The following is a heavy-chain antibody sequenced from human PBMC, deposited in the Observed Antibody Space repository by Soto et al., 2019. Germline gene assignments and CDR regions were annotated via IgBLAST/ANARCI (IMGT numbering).Heavy chain of an antibody. V-gene: IGHV4-4*07. D-gene: IGHD1-26*01. CDR2: IYTSGST. CDR3: ARGEPRPPTSLYYYYGMDV. J-gene: IGHJ6*02. Sequence: TLSLTCTFSGGSISSYYWSWIRQPAGKGLEWIGRIYTSGSTNYNPSLKSRVTMSVDTSKNQFSLKLSSVTAADTAVYYCARGEPRPPTSLYYYYGMDVWGQGTTVTVSS. CDR1: GGSISSYY.